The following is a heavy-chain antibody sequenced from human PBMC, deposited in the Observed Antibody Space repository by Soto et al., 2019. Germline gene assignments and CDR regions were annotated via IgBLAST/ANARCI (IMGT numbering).Heavy chain of an antibody. J-gene: IGHJ6*03. Sequence: PGGSLRLSCAASGFTFSSYGMHWVRQAPGKGLEWVAVISYDGSNKYYADSVKGRFTISRDNSKNTLYLQMNSLRAEDTAVYYCAKGAYRGSGYFHYYYYMDVWGKGTTVTVS. CDR1: GFTFSSYG. V-gene: IGHV3-30*18. D-gene: IGHD3-3*01. CDR3: AKGAYRGSGYFHYYYYMDV. CDR2: ISYDGSNK.